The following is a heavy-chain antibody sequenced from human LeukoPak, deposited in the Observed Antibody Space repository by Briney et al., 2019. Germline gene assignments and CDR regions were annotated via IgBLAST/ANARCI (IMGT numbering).Heavy chain of an antibody. V-gene: IGHV3-20*04. D-gene: IGHD3-10*01. CDR1: GFTFSSYG. CDR2: INWNGGST. J-gene: IGHJ6*03. CDR3: ARDRKGSGSYPHYYYYYYMDV. Sequence: GGTLRLSCAASGFTFSSYGMSWVRQAPGKGLEWVSGINWNGGSTGYADSVKGRFTISRDNAKNSLYLQMNSLRAEDTALYYCARDRKGSGSYPHYYYYYYMDVWGKGTTVTVSS.